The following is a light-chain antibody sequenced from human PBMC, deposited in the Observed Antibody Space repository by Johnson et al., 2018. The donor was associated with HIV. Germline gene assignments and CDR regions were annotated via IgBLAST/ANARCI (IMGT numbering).Light chain of an antibody. CDR1: SSNIGNNY. CDR2: ENN. CDR3: GTWDSSRSGDV. V-gene: IGLV1-51*02. J-gene: IGLJ1*01. Sequence: QSVLTQPPSVSAAPGQKVTISCSGSSSNIGNNYVSWYQQLPGTAPKLLIYENNKRPSGIPDRFSGSKSGTSATLGITGLQTGDEADYYCGTWDSSRSGDVFGTGTKVTVL.